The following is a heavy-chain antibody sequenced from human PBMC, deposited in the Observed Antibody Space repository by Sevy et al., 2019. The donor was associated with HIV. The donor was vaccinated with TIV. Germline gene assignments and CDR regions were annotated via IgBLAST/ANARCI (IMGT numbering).Heavy chain of an antibody. CDR3: ARDGARITMVQGVMAYYHGMDV. Sequence: WGCLRLSCAASGFTFSTYSMNWVRQAPGKGLEWVSSISSSSNYIYYADSLKGRFTISRDNAKNSLYLQMNSLRADDTAVYYSARDGARITMVQGVMAYYHGMDVWGQGTTVDVSS. CDR2: ISSSSNYI. J-gene: IGHJ6*02. CDR1: GFTFSTYS. V-gene: IGHV3-21*01. D-gene: IGHD3-10*01.